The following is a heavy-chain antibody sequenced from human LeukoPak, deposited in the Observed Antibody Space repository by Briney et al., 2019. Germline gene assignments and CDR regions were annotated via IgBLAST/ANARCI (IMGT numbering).Heavy chain of an antibody. J-gene: IGHJ4*02. CDR2: VYNSGTA. Sequence: SETLSLTCTVSGGSISSYYWSWIRQPAGKGLEWIGRVYNSGTADYNPSLQSRITMSIDRSKIQFSLKLRSVTAADTAVYYCARITGGAWTSFDYWGQGILVTVSS. CDR3: ARITGGAWTSFDY. V-gene: IGHV4-4*07. CDR1: GGSISSYY. D-gene: IGHD3-16*01.